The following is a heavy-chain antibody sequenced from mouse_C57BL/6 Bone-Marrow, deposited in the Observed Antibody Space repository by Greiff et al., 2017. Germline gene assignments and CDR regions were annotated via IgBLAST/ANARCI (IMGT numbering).Heavy chain of an antibody. V-gene: IGHV5-6*01. D-gene: IGHD2-2*01. Sequence: EVQLVESGGDLVKPGGSLKLSCAASGFTFSSYGMSWVRQTPDKRLEWVATISSGGSYTYYPDSVKGRFTISRDNAKNTLYLQMSSLTSEDTAMYYCARQGVTTRGFAYWGQGTLVTVSA. J-gene: IGHJ3*01. CDR3: ARQGVTTRGFAY. CDR2: ISSGGSYT. CDR1: GFTFSSYG.